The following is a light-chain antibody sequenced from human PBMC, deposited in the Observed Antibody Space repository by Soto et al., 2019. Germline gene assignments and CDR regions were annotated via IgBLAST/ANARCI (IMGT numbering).Light chain of an antibody. CDR1: SSNIGSTT. CDR2: NNN. J-gene: IGLJ3*02. CDR3: AAWDDSLNGVV. Sequence: QSVLTQPPSASGTPGQRVTIACSGSSSNIGSTTVKWYQQLPGTAHKLLIYNNNQRPSGVPDRFSGSKSGTSASLAISGLQSEDEADYYCAAWDDSLNGVVFGGGTKVTVL. V-gene: IGLV1-44*01.